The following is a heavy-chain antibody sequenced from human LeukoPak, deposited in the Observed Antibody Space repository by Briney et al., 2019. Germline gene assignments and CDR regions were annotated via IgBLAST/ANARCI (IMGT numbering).Heavy chain of an antibody. V-gene: IGHV1-8*03. CDR3: ASGVVITKFDY. J-gene: IGHJ4*02. CDR2: MNPNSGNT. Sequence: GASVRVSCKASGYTFTSYDINWVRQATGQGLEWMGWMNPNSGNTGYAQKFQGRVTITRNTSISTAYMELSSLRSEDTAVYYCASGVVITKFDYWGQGTLVTVSS. CDR1: GYTFTSYD. D-gene: IGHD3-22*01.